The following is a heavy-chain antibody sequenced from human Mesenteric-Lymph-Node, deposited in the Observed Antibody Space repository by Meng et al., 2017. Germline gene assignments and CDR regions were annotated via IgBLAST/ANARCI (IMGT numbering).Heavy chain of an antibody. V-gene: IGHV4-34*01. Sequence: QVQLQQWGAGLFKPSETLSLTCAVYGESFSGYFWSWIRQPPGKGLEWIGYIYYSGSTYYNPSLKSRVTISVDTSKNQFSLRLSSVTAADTAVYYCARDLGVATSIAGFVYWGQGTLVTVSS. D-gene: IGHD5-12*01. J-gene: IGHJ4*02. CDR1: GESFSGYF. CDR3: ARDLGVATSIAGFVY. CDR2: IYYSGST.